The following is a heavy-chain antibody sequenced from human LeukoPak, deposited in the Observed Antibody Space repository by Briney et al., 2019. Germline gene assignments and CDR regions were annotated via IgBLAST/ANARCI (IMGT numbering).Heavy chain of an antibody. Sequence: PGGSLRLSCAASGFTFSRYWMSWVRQAPGKGLEWVANIKEDGSEKYYVDSVKGRFTISRDKAKKSLYLQMNSLRVEDTAVYYCAKLGDLFEICGQGTLVTVSS. CDR2: IKEDGSEK. J-gene: IGHJ4*02. CDR3: AKLGDLFEI. V-gene: IGHV3-7*01. D-gene: IGHD3-3*01. CDR1: GFTFSRYW.